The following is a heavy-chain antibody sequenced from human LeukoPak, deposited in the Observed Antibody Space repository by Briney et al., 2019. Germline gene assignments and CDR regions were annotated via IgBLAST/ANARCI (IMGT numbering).Heavy chain of an antibody. D-gene: IGHD2-15*01. Sequence: GGSLRLSCAASGFTFSSYWMTWVRQAPGKGLEWVANIKQDGGENYYVDSVKGRFTIPRDNARNSLFLQMNSLRAEDTAIYYCARGMAIAANWFDPWGQGTLVTVSS. CDR2: IKQDGGEN. J-gene: IGHJ5*02. V-gene: IGHV3-7*01. CDR3: ARGMAIAANWFDP. CDR1: GFTFSSYW.